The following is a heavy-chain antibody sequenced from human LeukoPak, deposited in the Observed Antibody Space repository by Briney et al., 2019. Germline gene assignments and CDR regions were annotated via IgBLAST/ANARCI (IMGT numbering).Heavy chain of an antibody. CDR3: AKGHYSGSHYYFDY. CDR2: ISTGGGST. D-gene: IGHD1-26*01. J-gene: IGHJ4*02. Sequence: PGGSLRLSCAASGFTFSNYAMSWVRQAPGKGLEWVSSISTGGGSTNYADSVKGRFTISRDNSKNTLYLQMNSLRAEDTALYYCAKGHYSGSHYYFDYWGQGILVTVSS. V-gene: IGHV3-23*01. CDR1: GFTFSNYA.